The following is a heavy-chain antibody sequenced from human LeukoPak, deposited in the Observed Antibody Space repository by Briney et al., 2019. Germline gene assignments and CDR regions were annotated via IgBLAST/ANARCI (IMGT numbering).Heavy chain of an antibody. CDR2: IYYTGST. CDR1: GGSISGNY. V-gene: IGHV4-59*08. D-gene: IGHD3-22*01. J-gene: IGHJ4*02. CDR3: ARRRYGSSGYLAY. Sequence: SETMSVTCTVSGGSISGNYWSWIRQPPGKGLEWIGYIYYTGSTNYNPSLKVRVTISLDTSRNQFSLRLRSVTAADTAVYYCARRRYGSSGYLAYWGQGTLVTVSS.